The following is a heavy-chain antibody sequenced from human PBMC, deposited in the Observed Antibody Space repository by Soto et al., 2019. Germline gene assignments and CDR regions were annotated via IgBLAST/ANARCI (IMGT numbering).Heavy chain of an antibody. Sequence: SETLSLTCTVSGGSISSSSYYWGWIRQPPGKGLEWIGSIYYSGSTYYNPSLKSRVTISVDTSKNQFSLKLSSVTAADTAVYYCASGVGDSSSWYEPCYYYMDVWGKGTTVTVSS. CDR3: ASGVGDSSSWYEPCYYYMDV. J-gene: IGHJ6*03. V-gene: IGHV4-39*01. D-gene: IGHD6-13*01. CDR1: GGSISSSSYY. CDR2: IYYSGST.